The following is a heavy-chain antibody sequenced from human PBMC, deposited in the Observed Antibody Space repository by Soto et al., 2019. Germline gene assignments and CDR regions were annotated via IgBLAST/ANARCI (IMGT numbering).Heavy chain of an antibody. D-gene: IGHD6-13*01. V-gene: IGHV3-64D*06. CDR1: GFTFSSYA. J-gene: IGHJ6*02. Sequence: PGGSLRLSCSASGFTFSSYAMHWVRQAPGKGLEYVSAISSNGGSTYYADSVKGRFTISRDNSKNTLYPQMSSLRAEDTAVYYCVKGSPYSSSWAPYYYYGMDVWGQGTTVTVSS. CDR2: ISSNGGST. CDR3: VKGSPYSSSWAPYYYYGMDV.